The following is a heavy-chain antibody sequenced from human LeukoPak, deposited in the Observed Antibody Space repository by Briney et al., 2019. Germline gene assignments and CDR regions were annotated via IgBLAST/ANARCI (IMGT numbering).Heavy chain of an antibody. CDR2: ISSSSSYI. CDR3: ARLQLRSGRQPYYFDY. CDR1: GFTFSSYS. J-gene: IGHJ4*02. D-gene: IGHD2-15*01. Sequence: EGSLRLSCAASGFTFSSYSMNWVRQAPGKGLEWVSSISSSSSYIYYADSVKGRFTISRDNAKNSLYLQMNNLRAEDTAVYYCARLQLRSGRQPYYFDYWGQGTLVTVSS. V-gene: IGHV3-21*01.